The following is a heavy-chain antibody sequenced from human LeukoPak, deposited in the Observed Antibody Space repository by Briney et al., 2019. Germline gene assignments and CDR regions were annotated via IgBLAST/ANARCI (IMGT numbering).Heavy chain of an antibody. CDR2: IYYSGST. V-gene: IGHV4-39*07. D-gene: IGHD3-10*01. CDR3: AREDYYGSGSLNWFDP. CDR1: GGSISSSSYY. J-gene: IGHJ5*02. Sequence: SETLSLTCTVSGGSISSSSYYWGWIRQPPGKGLEWIGSIYYSGSTYYNPSLKSRVTISVDTSKNQFSLKLSSVTAADTAVYYCAREDYYGSGSLNWFDPWGQGTLVTVSS.